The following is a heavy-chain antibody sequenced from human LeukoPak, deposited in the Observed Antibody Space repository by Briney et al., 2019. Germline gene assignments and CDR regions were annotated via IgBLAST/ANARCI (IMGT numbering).Heavy chain of an antibody. D-gene: IGHD3-3*01. V-gene: IGHV4-59*01. CDR3: ARVGILRFPSNWFDP. J-gene: IGHJ5*02. Sequence: SETLSLTCTVSGASISSYYWSWIRQPPGKGLEWIGYIYYSGSTRYNPSLKSRVTISVDTSRNQFSLKLSSVTAADTAVYYCARVGILRFPSNWFDPWGQGTLVTVSS. CDR1: GASISSYY. CDR2: IYYSGST.